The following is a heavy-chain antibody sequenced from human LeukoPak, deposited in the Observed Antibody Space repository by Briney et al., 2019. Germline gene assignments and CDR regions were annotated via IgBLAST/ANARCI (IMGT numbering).Heavy chain of an antibody. Sequence: SETLSLTCTVSGGSISISFWSWIRQPPGKGLEWIGYIYDSGSTNYNPSLKSRVTMSINTSKNQFSLKLSSVTAADTAVYYCARQTASGWYPFDHWGQGTLVTVSS. CDR2: IYDSGST. CDR3: ARQTASGWYPFDH. D-gene: IGHD6-19*01. V-gene: IGHV4-59*08. CDR1: GGSISISF. J-gene: IGHJ4*02.